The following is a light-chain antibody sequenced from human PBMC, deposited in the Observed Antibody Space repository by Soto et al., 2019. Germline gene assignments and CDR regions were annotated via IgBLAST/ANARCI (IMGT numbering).Light chain of an antibody. CDR3: QQYNSYSSR. V-gene: IGKV1-5*03. J-gene: IGKJ1*01. Sequence: DIQMTQSPSSLSASVGDRVTITCRASQSIRSLLAWYHQKPGKAPKLLIYKASSLESGVPSRFSGSGSGTEFTLTISSLQPDDFATYYCQQYNSYSSRFGEGTKVDI. CDR2: KAS. CDR1: QSIRSL.